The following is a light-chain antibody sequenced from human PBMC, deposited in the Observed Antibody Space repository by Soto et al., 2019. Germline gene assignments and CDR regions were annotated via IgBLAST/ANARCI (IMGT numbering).Light chain of an antibody. Sequence: QSALTQPASVSGSPGQSIPLSCTGTSSEVGGYNYVSWYQQHPGKAPKLMIYDVSNRPSGVSNRFSGSKSGNTASLTISGLQAEDEADYYCSSYTSSSTWVFGTGTEVTVL. V-gene: IGLV2-14*01. CDR2: DVS. CDR3: SSYTSSSTWV. J-gene: IGLJ1*01. CDR1: SSEVGGYNY.